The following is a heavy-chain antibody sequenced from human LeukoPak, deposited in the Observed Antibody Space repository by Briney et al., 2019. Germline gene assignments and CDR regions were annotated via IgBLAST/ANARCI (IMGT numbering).Heavy chain of an antibody. J-gene: IGHJ4*02. V-gene: IGHV3-23*01. CDR3: ARGGPYCSSTSCQIDY. D-gene: IGHD2-2*01. CDR1: IFIFSTLP. CDR2: ISAGGETT. Sequence: PGGSLRLPCAASIFIFSTLPMGCVRQARGKGREWVSGISAGGETTFYAASVRGRLTISRDNSKNTLYLQMNSLRADDTAVYYCARGGPYCSSTSCQIDYWGQGTLVTVSS.